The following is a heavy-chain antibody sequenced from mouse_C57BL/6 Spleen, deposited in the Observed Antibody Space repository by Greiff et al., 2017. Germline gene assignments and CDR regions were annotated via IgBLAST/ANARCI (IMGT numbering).Heavy chain of an antibody. CDR2: FYPGSGSI. Sequence: VKVVESGAELVKPGASVKLSCKASGYTFTEYTIHWVKQRSGQGLEWIGWFYPGSGSIKYNEKFKDKATLTADKSSSTVYMELSRLTSEDSAVYFCARHEVGGLDGAWFAYWGQGTLVTVSA. CDR1: GYTFTEYT. J-gene: IGHJ3*01. V-gene: IGHV1-62-2*01. D-gene: IGHD3-3*01. CDR3: ARHEVGGLDGAWFAY.